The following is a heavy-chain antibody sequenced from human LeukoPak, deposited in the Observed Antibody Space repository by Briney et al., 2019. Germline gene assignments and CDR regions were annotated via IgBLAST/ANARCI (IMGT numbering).Heavy chain of an antibody. D-gene: IGHD3-22*01. CDR3: AKGSYYDSSGSFYIDY. CDR2: ISGSGDNT. CDR1: GFTFSSYA. V-gene: IGHV3-23*01. Sequence: GGSLRLSCAASGFTFSSYAMSWVRQAPGKGLEWVSGISGSGDNTYYADSVKGRFTISRGNSKNTLYVQVNSLGTEDTAGYYCAKGSYYDSSGSFYIDYWGQGTLVTVSS. J-gene: IGHJ4*02.